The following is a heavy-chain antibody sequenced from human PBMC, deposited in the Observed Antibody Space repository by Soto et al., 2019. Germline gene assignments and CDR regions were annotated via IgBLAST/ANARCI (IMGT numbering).Heavy chain of an antibody. CDR3: ARVLRGWFDP. J-gene: IGHJ5*02. Sequence: SETLSRTCAVSGGSITSANWWTWVRQPPGGGLEWIGEISHSGITNYKASLKSRVTMSVDKTKNDVSLKLTSVTAADTAVYYCARVLRGWFDPWGQGTPVTVSS. CDR2: ISHSGIT. CDR1: GGSITSANW. V-gene: IGHV4-4*02.